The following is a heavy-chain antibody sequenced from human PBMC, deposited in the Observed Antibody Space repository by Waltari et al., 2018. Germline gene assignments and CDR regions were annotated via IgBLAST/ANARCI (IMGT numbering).Heavy chain of an antibody. V-gene: IGHV3-30-3*01. Sequence: QVQLVGSGGGVVQPGRSLRLSCAASGFTFSSYAMHWVRQAPGKGLEWVAVISYDGSNKYYADSVKGRFTISRDNSKNTLYLQMNSLRAEDTAVYYCARVRASPAAIRAFDIWGQGTMVTVSS. CDR2: ISYDGSNK. J-gene: IGHJ3*02. CDR3: ARVRASPAAIRAFDI. D-gene: IGHD2-2*01. CDR1: GFTFSSYA.